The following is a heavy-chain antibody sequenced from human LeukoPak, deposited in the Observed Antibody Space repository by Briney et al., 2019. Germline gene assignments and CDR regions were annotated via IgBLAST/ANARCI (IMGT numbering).Heavy chain of an antibody. V-gene: IGHV4-61*02. CDR3: AGAPTYYGSGDY. Sequence: PSETLSLTCTVSGVSISSGSYYWSWIRQPAGKGLEWIGRIYTSGSTNYNPSLKSRVTISVDTSKNQFSLKLSSVTAADTAVYYCAGAPTYYGSGDYWGQGTLVTVSS. J-gene: IGHJ4*02. CDR1: GVSISSGSYY. CDR2: IYTSGST. D-gene: IGHD3-10*01.